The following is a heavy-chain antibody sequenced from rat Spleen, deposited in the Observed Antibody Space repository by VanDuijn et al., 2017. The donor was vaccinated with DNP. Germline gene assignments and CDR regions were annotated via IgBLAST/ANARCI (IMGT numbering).Heavy chain of an antibody. J-gene: IGHJ3*01. V-gene: IGHV4-2*01. CDR2: IKHDSSVI. D-gene: IGHD5-1*01. CDR1: GFNFNDYW. CDR3: VTRGTGSDNWFAY. Sequence: EVKLAESGGGLVQPGRSLKLSCSASGFNFNDYWMGWVRQPPGRGLEWVGEIKHDSSVINHNPSLKDRFTISRDNAQNLLYLQMNNLESADTATYYCVTRGTGSDNWFAYWGQGTLVTVSS.